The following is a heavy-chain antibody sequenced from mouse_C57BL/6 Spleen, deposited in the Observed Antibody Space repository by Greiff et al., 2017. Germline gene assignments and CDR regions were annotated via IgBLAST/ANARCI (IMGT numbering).Heavy chain of an antibody. CDR2: INPNNGGT. CDR3: ASIYYGNYVGYAMDY. V-gene: IGHV1-26*01. J-gene: IGHJ4*01. Sequence: EVQLQQSGPELVKPGASVKISCKASGYTFTDYYMNWVKQSHGKSLEWIGDINPNNGGTSYNQKFKGKATLTVDKSSSTAYMELRSLTSEDSAVYYCASIYYGNYVGYAMDYWGQGTSVTVSS. CDR1: GYTFTDYY. D-gene: IGHD2-1*01.